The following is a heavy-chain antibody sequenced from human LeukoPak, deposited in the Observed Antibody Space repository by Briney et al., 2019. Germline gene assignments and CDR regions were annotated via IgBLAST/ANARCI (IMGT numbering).Heavy chain of an antibody. Sequence: GASVKVSCKASGYTFTSYGISWVRQAPGQGLEWMGWISAYNGNTNYAQKLQGRVTMTTDTSTSTAYMELRSLRSDDTAVYYCARDKAFLGYYDTSGYFQQWFDSWGQGTLVTVSS. CDR3: ARDKAFLGYYDTSGYFQQWFDS. CDR1: GYTFTSYG. D-gene: IGHD3-22*01. V-gene: IGHV1-18*01. J-gene: IGHJ5*01. CDR2: ISAYNGNT.